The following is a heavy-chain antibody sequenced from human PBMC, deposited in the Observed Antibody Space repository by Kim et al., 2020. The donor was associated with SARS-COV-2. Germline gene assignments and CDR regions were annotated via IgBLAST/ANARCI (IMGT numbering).Heavy chain of an antibody. CDR2: ISWNSGSI. D-gene: IGHD2-15*01. Sequence: GGSLRLSCAASGFAFDDYAMHWVRQAPGKGLEWVSGISWNSGSIYYADSVKGRFTISRDNAKNSLYLQMNSLRVEDTALYYCAKGGYCSGGSCYEGASDYWGQGTLVTVSS. CDR1: GFAFDDYA. V-gene: IGHV3-9*01. J-gene: IGHJ4*02. CDR3: AKGGYCSGGSCYEGASDY.